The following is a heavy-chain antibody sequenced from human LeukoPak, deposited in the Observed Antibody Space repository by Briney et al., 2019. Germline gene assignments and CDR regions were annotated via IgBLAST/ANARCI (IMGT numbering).Heavy chain of an antibody. V-gene: IGHV3-23*01. J-gene: IGHJ4*02. CDR3: AKDEWELPRY. D-gene: IGHD1-26*01. CDR2: ISVSGGST. Sequence: GGSLRLSCAASGFTFSSYAMSWVRQAPGKGVEWVSAISVSGGSTYYADPVKGRFTISRDNSKNTLYLQMNSLRAEDTAVYYCAKDEWELPRYWGQGTLVTVSS. CDR1: GFTFSSYA.